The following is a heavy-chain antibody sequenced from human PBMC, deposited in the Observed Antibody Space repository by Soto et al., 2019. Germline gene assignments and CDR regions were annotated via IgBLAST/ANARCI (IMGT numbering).Heavy chain of an antibody. CDR3: ARDRDTYYDIVTGYDAFDI. CDR1: GYTFTSYG. CDR2: ISAYNGNT. Sequence: ASVKVSCKASGYTFTSYGISWVRQAPGQGLEWMGWISAYNGNTNYAQKLQGRVTMTTDTSTSTAYMELRSLRSDDTAVYYCARDRDTYYDIVTGYDAFDIWGQGTMVTVSS. V-gene: IGHV1-18*01. J-gene: IGHJ3*02. D-gene: IGHD3-9*01.